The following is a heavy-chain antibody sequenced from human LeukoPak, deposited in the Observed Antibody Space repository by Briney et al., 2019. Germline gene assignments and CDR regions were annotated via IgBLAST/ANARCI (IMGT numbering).Heavy chain of an antibody. CDR3: ARGSYGGTTDY. Sequence: GESLKISCQGSGYTFTTYWIGWVRQVPGKGLEWMGIIYPADSDTRYNPSFQGQVTISADKSISTAYLQWSTLKASDTAMYYCARGSYGGTTDYWGQGTLVTVSS. V-gene: IGHV5-51*01. D-gene: IGHD4-23*01. J-gene: IGHJ4*02. CDR2: IYPADSDT. CDR1: GYTFTTYW.